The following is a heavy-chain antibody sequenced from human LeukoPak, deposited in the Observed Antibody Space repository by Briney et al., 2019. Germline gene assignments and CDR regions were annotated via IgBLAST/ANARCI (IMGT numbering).Heavy chain of an antibody. J-gene: IGHJ6*02. Sequence: GGSLRLSCAASGFTFSSYSMTWVRQAPGKGLEWVSSITSGSSYIYYADSVKSRFTISRDNAKNSLYLQMNSLRAEDTAVYYCARHPGYSSGWTYYYYGMDVWGQGTTVTVSS. CDR1: GFTFSSYS. CDR2: ITSGSSYI. V-gene: IGHV3-21*01. D-gene: IGHD6-19*01. CDR3: ARHPGYSSGWTYYYYGMDV.